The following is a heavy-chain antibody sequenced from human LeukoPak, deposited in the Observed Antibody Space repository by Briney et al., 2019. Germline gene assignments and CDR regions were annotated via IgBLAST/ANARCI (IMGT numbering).Heavy chain of an antibody. D-gene: IGHD3-10*01. J-gene: IGHJ4*02. CDR1: GYTFTSYG. V-gene: IGHV1-18*01. CDR2: ISAYNGNT. CDR3: ARGVVGFGESSPFDY. Sequence: VASVKVSCKASGYTFTSYGISWVRQAPGQGLEWMGWISAYNGNTNYAQKLQGRVTMTTDTSTSTAYMELRSLRSDDTAVYYCARGVVGFGESSPFDYWGQGTLVTVSS.